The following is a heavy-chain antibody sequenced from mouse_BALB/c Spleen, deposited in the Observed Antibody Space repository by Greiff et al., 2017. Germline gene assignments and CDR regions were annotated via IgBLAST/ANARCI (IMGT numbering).Heavy chain of an antibody. J-gene: IGHJ4*01. V-gene: IGHV5-6*01. D-gene: IGHD2-4*01. CDR2: ISSGGSYT. CDR3: ARRNYDYDEAMDY. Sequence: EVQGVESGGDLVKPGGSLKLSCAASGFTFSSYGMSWVRQTPDKRLEWVATISSGGSYTYYPDSVKGRFTISRDNAKNTLYLQMSSLKSEDTAMYYCARRNYDYDEAMDYWGQGTSVTVSS. CDR1: GFTFSSYG.